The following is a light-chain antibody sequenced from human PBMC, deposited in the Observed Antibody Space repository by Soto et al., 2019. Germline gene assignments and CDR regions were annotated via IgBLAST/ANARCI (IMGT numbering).Light chain of an antibody. V-gene: IGKV3-20*01. CDR3: KQYGSSSYT. Sequence: EIVLTQSPGTLSLSPGERAILSCMASQSVSSRSLAWYQQKLGQASRLPIYDASRRAPGIPDRFSGSGSGPYFTLTIGRLEREDFAVYHCKQYGSSSYTFGQGNKLEIK. CDR1: QSVSSRS. CDR2: DAS. J-gene: IGKJ2*01.